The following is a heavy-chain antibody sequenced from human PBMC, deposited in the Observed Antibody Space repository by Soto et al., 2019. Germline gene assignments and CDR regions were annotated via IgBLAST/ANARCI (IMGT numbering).Heavy chain of an antibody. CDR2: ISSSSSYI. Sequence: GGSLRLSCAASGFTFSSYSMNWVRQAPGKGLEWVSSISSSSSYIYYADSVKGRFTISRDNAKNSLYLQMNSLRAEDTAVYYCARDRTPVDIVVVPAATSFADWFDPWGQGTLVTV. CDR3: ARDRTPVDIVVVPAATSFADWFDP. V-gene: IGHV3-21*01. J-gene: IGHJ5*02. D-gene: IGHD2-2*01. CDR1: GFTFSSYS.